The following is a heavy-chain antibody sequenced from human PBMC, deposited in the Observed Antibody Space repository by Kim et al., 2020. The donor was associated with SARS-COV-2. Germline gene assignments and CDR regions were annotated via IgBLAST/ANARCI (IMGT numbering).Heavy chain of an antibody. CDR3: AKAYSVDVLRYFDWLLPFDY. Sequence: GGSLRLSCAASGFTFSSYAMSWVRQAPGKGLEWVSAISGSGGSTYYADSVKGRFTISRDNSKNTLYLQMNSLRAEDTAVYYCAKAYSVDVLRYFDWLLPFDYWGQGTLVTVSS. CDR1: GFTFSSYA. D-gene: IGHD3-9*01. CDR2: ISGSGGST. J-gene: IGHJ4*02. V-gene: IGHV3-23*01.